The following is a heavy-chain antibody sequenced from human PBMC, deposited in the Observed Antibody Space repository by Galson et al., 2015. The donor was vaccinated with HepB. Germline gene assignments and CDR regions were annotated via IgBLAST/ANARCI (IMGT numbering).Heavy chain of an antibody. CDR3: AKGASGDGNFDY. D-gene: IGHD7-27*01. Sequence: SLRLSCAASGFTFSGSGIHWVRQAPGKGLEWVAVISNDGSNKYYADSVKGRFTISRDNSKKTLYLQMNSLRSEDTAVYYCAKGASGDGNFDYWGQVTLVTVSS. V-gene: IGHV3-30*18. J-gene: IGHJ4*02. CDR1: GFTFSGSG. CDR2: ISNDGSNK.